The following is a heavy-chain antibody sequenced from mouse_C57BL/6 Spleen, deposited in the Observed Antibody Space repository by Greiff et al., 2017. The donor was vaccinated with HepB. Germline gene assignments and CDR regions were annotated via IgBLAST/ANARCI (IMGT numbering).Heavy chain of an antibody. CDR3: ARSGTTVPYWYFDV. CDR1: GYTFTSYW. V-gene: IGHV1-72*01. D-gene: IGHD1-1*01. Sequence: QVQLQQPGAELVKPGASVKLSCKASGYTFTSYWMHWVKQRPGRGLEWIGRIDPNSGGTKYNEKFKSKATLTVDKPSSTAYMQLSSLTSADSAVYYCARSGTTVPYWYFDVWGTGTTVTVSS. CDR2: IDPNSGGT. J-gene: IGHJ1*03.